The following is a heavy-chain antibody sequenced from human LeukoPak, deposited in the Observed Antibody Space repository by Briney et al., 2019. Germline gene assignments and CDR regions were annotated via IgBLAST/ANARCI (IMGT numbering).Heavy chain of an antibody. CDR2: ISSSSSYI. D-gene: IGHD2-15*01. Sequence: PGGSLRLSCAASGFTFSSYSMNWVRQAPGKGLEWVSSISSSSSYIYYADSVKGRFTISRDNAKNSLYLQMNSLRAEDTAVYYCARDVLDIVVVVAASNWFDPWGQGTLVTVSS. CDR3: ARDVLDIVVVVAASNWFDP. V-gene: IGHV3-21*01. CDR1: GFTFSSYS. J-gene: IGHJ5*02.